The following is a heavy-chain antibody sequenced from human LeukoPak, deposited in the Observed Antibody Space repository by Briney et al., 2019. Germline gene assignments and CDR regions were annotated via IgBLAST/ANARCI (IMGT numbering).Heavy chain of an antibody. Sequence: SETLSLTCAVYGGSFSGYFWSWIRQTPGKGLEWIGEIEHSGTTNYNPSLKSRVIISPDTSKSQFSLKVNSVTAADTAVYYCARAYKASPLHNAIDSWGQGTLVTVSS. CDR1: GGSFSGYF. D-gene: IGHD1-14*01. CDR3: ARAYKASPLHNAIDS. V-gene: IGHV4-34*01. J-gene: IGHJ4*02. CDR2: IEHSGTT.